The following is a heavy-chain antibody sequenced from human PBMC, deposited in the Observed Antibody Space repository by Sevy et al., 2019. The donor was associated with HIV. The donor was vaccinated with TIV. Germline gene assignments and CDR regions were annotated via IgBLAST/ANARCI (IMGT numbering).Heavy chain of an antibody. Sequence: GGSLRLSCAASGFTFSSYAMSWVRQAPGKGLEWVSAISGSGGSTYYADSVKGRFTISRDNSKNTLYLQMNSLRAEDRAVYYCAKVPMVQGVIIMFWFDPWGQGTRVTVSS. J-gene: IGHJ5*02. CDR2: ISGSGGST. CDR3: AKVPMVQGVIIMFWFDP. V-gene: IGHV3-23*01. D-gene: IGHD3-10*01. CDR1: GFTFSSYA.